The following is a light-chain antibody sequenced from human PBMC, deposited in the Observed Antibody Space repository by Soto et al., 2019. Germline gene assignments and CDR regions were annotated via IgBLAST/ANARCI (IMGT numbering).Light chain of an antibody. CDR2: GNG. V-gene: IGLV1-40*01. CDR1: SSNIGAGHD. J-gene: IGLJ1*01. CDR3: QSYDSSLSGSEV. Sequence: QSVLTQPPSASGAPGQRVTISCTGSSSNIGAGHDVHWYQHLPGTAPKLLIYGNGNRPSGVPDRFSGSKSGTSASLAITGLQAEDEAYYYCQSYDSSLSGSEVFGTGTKLTVL.